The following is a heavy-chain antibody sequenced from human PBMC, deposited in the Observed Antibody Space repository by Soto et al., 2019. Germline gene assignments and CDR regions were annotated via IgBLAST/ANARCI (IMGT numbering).Heavy chain of an antibody. Sequence: QVQLVQSGAEVKKPGASVKVSCKASGYTFTSYGISWVRQAPGQGLEWMGWISEYNGNTNYAQKLQGRVTITTDTSKSTADIAMRSIRSDDTAVYYCARGEGWEPLNDWGQGTLVTVSS. D-gene: IGHD1-26*01. CDR1: GYTFTSYG. V-gene: IGHV1-18*01. J-gene: IGHJ4*02. CDR3: ARGEGWEPLND. CDR2: ISEYNGNT.